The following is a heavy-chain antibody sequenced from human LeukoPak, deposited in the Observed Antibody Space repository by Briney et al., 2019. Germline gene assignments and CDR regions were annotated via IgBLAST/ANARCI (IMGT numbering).Heavy chain of an antibody. V-gene: IGHV5-51*01. J-gene: IGHJ3*02. CDR1: GYSFTNYW. CDR3: ARRSKSYSSGWYDAFDM. Sequence: GESLKISCKGSGYSFTNYWIGRVRQMPGKGLEWMGIIYPDDPDTRNSPSFQGQVTISADKSISTAYLQWSSLKASDTAMYYCARRSKSYSSGWYDAFDMWGQGTMVTVSS. D-gene: IGHD6-19*01. CDR2: IYPDDPDT.